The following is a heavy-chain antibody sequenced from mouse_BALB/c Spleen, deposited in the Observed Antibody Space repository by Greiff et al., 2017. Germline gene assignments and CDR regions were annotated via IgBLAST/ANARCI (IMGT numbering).Heavy chain of an antibody. D-gene: IGHD1-1*01. CDR1: GYTFTSYV. V-gene: IGHV1-14*01. Sequence: VQLQLSGPELVKPGASVKMSCKASGYTFTSYVMHWVKQKPGQGLEWIGYINPYNDGTKYNEKFKGKATLTSDKSSSTAYMELSSLTSEDSAVYYCAREKNYYGSSYWYFDVWGAGTTVTVSS. CDR2: INPYNDGT. J-gene: IGHJ1*01. CDR3: AREKNYYGSSYWYFDV.